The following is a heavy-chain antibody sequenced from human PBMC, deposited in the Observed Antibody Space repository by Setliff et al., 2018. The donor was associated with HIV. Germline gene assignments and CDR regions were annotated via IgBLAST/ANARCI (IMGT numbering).Heavy chain of an antibody. CDR2: IYPQDSDT. Sequence: GESLKISCTGSGYSFSNHWIGWVRQMPRRGLEWMGIIYPQDSDTRYSPSFEGHVTISADTSRYTAYLQWSALKASDTAMYYCARHTIDISLLVVQDPGPFDVWGRGTMVTVSS. CDR1: GYSFSNHW. J-gene: IGHJ3*01. CDR3: ARHTIDISLLVVQDPGPFDV. V-gene: IGHV5-51*01. D-gene: IGHD3-10*01.